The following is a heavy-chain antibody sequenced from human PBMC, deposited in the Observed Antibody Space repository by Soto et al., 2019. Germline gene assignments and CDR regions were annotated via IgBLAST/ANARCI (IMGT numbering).Heavy chain of an antibody. D-gene: IGHD3-10*01. CDR2: TDPSDSYT. CDR1: GYSFTSYW. V-gene: IGHV5-10-1*01. Sequence: PGESLKISCKGSGYSFTSYWISWVRQMPGKGLEWMGRTDPSDSYTNYSPSFQGHVTISADKSISTAYLQWSSLKASDTAMYYCARHEGNYFPHPFQHWGQGTLVTVSS. J-gene: IGHJ1*01. CDR3: ARHEGNYFPHPFQH.